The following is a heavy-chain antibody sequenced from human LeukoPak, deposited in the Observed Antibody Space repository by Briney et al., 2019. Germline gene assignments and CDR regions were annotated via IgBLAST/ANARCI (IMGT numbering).Heavy chain of an antibody. D-gene: IGHD3-22*01. CDR1: GGSISSYY. CDR3: ARGTKTYYYDSSGYYYFDY. CDR2: IYYSGST. V-gene: IGHV4-59*01. Sequence: PSETLSLTCTVSGGSISSYYWSWIRQPPGKGLEWIGYIYYSGSTNYNPSLKSRVTISVDTSKNQFSLKLSSVTAADTAVYYCARGTKTYYYDSSGYYYFDYWGQGTLVTVSS. J-gene: IGHJ4*02.